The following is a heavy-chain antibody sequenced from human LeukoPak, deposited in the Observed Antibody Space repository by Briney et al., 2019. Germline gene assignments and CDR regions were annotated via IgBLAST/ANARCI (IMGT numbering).Heavy chain of an antibody. D-gene: IGHD1-1*01. CDR1: GFTFSGYW. CDR3: VRGSMTTPGLDY. J-gene: IGHJ4*02. V-gene: IGHV3-74*01. Sequence: PGGSLRLSCSASGFTFSGYWLHWVRQVPGKGLVWFSQINGDGSSTSYADSVKGRFTISRDNAKNTLYLQLNSLRAEDTAVYYCVRGSMTTPGLDYWGQGTLVTVSS. CDR2: INGDGSST.